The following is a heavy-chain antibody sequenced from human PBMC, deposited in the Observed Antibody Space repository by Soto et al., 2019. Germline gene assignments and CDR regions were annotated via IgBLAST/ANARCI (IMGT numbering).Heavy chain of an antibody. J-gene: IGHJ4*02. CDR2: ISSTTNYI. Sequence: GGALRLSCVASGFTFTRYSMNWVRQAPGKGLEWVSSISSTTNYIYYGDSMKGRFTISRDNAKNSLYLEMNSLRAEDTAVYYCARESEDLTSNFDYWGQGTLVTVSS. CDR1: GFTFTRYS. CDR3: ARESEDLTSNFDY. V-gene: IGHV3-21*06.